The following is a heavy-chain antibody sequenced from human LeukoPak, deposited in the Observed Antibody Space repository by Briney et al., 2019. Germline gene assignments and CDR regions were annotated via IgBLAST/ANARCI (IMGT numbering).Heavy chain of an antibody. CDR2: IIPIFGTA. Sequence: SVKVSCKASGGTFSSYAISWVRQAPGQGLEWMGGIIPIFGTANYAQKFQGRVTITADESTSTAYMELSSLRSEDTAVYYCARDERFLEWLLSPYYYYGMDVWGQGTTVTVSS. CDR1: GGTFSSYA. CDR3: ARDERFLEWLLSPYYYYGMDV. D-gene: IGHD3-3*01. V-gene: IGHV1-69*13. J-gene: IGHJ6*02.